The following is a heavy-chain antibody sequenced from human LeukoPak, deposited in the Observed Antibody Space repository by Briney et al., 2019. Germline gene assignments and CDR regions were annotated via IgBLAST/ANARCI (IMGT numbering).Heavy chain of an antibody. V-gene: IGHV3-66*01. J-gene: IGHJ4*02. CDR3: ARDSFYGSGSYAGY. CDR1: GFTVSSNY. Sequence: GGSLRLSCAASGFTVSSNYMSWVRQAPGKGLEWVSVIYSGGSTYYADSVKGRFTISRDNSKNTLYLQMNSLRAEDTAVYYCARDSFYGSGSYAGYWGQGTLVTVSS. CDR2: IYSGGST. D-gene: IGHD3-10*01.